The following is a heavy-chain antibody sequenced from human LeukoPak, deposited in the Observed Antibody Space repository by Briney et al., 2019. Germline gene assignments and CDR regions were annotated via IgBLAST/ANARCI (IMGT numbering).Heavy chain of an antibody. CDR1: GFTFSSYG. CDR2: ISNDGSKK. V-gene: IGHV3-30*18. D-gene: IGHD5-18*01. CDR3: AKDRYSYAFEYSDS. Sequence: GGSLRLSCAASGFTFSSYGMHWVRQAPGKGLDWMAVISNDGSKKYYADSVKGRFTISRDNSKNTLSLQVSSLRTEDTAVYYCAKDRYSYAFEYSDSWGQGTLVTVSS. J-gene: IGHJ4*02.